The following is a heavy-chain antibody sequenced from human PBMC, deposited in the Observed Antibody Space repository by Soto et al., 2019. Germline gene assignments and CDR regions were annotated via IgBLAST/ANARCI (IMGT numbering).Heavy chain of an antibody. CDR3: ASVGTDYGSGSPYYSDY. CDR2: ISPSSSFL. D-gene: IGHD3-10*01. Sequence: GGSLRLSCAASGFSFRSYYMNWVRQAPGRGLEWVSSISPSSSFLSYADSLKGRFTISRDNAKSSVNLQMNSLRAEDTAVYYCASVGTDYGSGSPYYSDYWGQGILVTSPQ. V-gene: IGHV3-21*06. J-gene: IGHJ4*02. CDR1: GFSFRSYY.